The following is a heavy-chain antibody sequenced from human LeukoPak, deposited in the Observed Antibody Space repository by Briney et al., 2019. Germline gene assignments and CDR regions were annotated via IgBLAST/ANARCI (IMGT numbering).Heavy chain of an antibody. J-gene: IGHJ4*02. D-gene: IGHD3-3*01. CDR3: ARSYDTNFDY. Sequence: SETLSLPCTVSGGSIWSYFWSWMRQPPGEGLEWIWYNYFSGSTSYNPSLKSRVTISVARSKNQFSRKLSSVAAADTAVYYCARSYDTNFDYWGQGTLVTVSS. V-gene: IGHV4-59*01. CDR1: GGSIWSYF. CDR2: NYFSGST.